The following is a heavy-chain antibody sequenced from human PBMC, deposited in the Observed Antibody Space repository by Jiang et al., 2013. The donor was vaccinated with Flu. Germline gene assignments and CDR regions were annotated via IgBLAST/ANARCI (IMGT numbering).Heavy chain of an antibody. CDR1: GYTLTELS. CDR2: FDPEDGET. V-gene: IGHV1-24*01. J-gene: IGHJ6*04. D-gene: IGHD3-22*01. CDR3: ATAYYYDSSGSPRGYGMDV. Sequence: SGAEVKKPGASVKVSCKVSGYTLTELSMHWVRQAPGKGLEWMGGFDPEDGETIYAQKFQGRVTMTEDTSTDTAYMELSSLRSEDTAVYYCATAYYYDSSGSPRGYGMDVWGKGTTVTVSS.